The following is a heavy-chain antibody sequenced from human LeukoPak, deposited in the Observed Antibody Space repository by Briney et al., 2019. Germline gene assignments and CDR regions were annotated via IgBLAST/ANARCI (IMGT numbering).Heavy chain of an antibody. CDR2: ISGGGGTI. J-gene: IGHJ4*02. Sequence: GVSLRLSCAASGFTFSDYYMTWVRQAPGKGLEWVSYISGGGGTIYYADSVKGRFTISRDSAKNSLYLQMNSLRAEDTAVYYCARGQHQLVYFDNWGQGTLVTVSS. V-gene: IGHV3-11*01. CDR1: GFTFSDYY. CDR3: ARGQHQLVYFDN. D-gene: IGHD6-13*01.